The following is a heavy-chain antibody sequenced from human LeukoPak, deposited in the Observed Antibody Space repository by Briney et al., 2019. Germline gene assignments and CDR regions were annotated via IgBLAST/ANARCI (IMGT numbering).Heavy chain of an antibody. CDR3: ARHVSMYPGHYYYMDV. Sequence: SETLSLTCTVSGGSISSSSYYWGWIRQPPGKGLEWIGSIYYSGSTYYNPSLKSRVTISVDTSKNQFSLKLSSVTAADTAVYYCARHVSMYPGHYYYMDVWGKGTAVTVSS. D-gene: IGHD1-14*01. V-gene: IGHV4-39*01. CDR2: IYYSGST. CDR1: GGSISSSSYY. J-gene: IGHJ6*03.